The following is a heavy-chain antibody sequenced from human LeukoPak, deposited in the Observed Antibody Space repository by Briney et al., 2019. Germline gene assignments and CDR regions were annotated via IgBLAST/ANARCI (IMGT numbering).Heavy chain of an antibody. CDR2: ISSSSTTL. D-gene: IGHD3-22*01. J-gene: IGHJ4*02. V-gene: IGHV3-48*04. CDR3: ARDYYDSSGYYIDY. CDR1: GFTFSNYD. Sequence: GGSLRLSCAASGFTFSNYDMNWVRQAPGKGLEWVSYISSSSTTLYYADSVKGRFTISRDNAKNTLYLQMNSLRAEDTAVYYCARDYYDSSGYYIDYWGQGTLVTVSS.